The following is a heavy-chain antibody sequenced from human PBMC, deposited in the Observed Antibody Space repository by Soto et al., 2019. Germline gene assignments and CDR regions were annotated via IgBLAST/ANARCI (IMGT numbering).Heavy chain of an antibody. J-gene: IGHJ6*02. D-gene: IGHD5-12*01. CDR1: GGSVSSGSFY. CDR3: AASAPPATNYYYAMDV. CDR2: FYDSGST. Sequence: SETLSLTCTVSGGSVSSGSFYWSWIRRPPGKGLEWIGYFYDSGSTNYNPSLRSRVTMSVDTSKNQFSLKLSSVTAADTAVYYCAASAPPATNYYYAMDVWGQGTTVTVSS. V-gene: IGHV4-61*01.